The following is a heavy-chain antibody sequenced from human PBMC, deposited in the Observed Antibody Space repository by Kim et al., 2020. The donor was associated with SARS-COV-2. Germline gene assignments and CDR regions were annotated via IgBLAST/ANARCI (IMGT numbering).Heavy chain of an antibody. Sequence: LKSRVTRSVDTSKNQFSLKLSSVTAADTAVYYCARVGVDIVASPDWYFDLWGRGTLVTVSS. V-gene: IGHV4-59*01. D-gene: IGHD5-12*01. J-gene: IGHJ2*01. CDR3: ARVGVDIVASPDWYFDL.